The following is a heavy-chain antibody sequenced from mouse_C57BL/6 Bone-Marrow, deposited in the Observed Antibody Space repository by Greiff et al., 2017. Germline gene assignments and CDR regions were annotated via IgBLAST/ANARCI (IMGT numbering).Heavy chain of an antibody. CDR2: IHPNSGST. CDR1: GYTFTSYW. J-gene: IGHJ2*01. Sequence: QVQLQQPGAELVKPGASVKLSCKASGYTFTSYWMHWVKQRPGQGLEWIGMIHPNSGSTNYNEKFKSKATLTVDKSSSTAYMQLSSLTSEDSAVYYCARRAKGDYVEQGRYFDFWGKGTTLTVSS. CDR3: ARRAKGDYVEQGRYFDF. V-gene: IGHV1-64*01. D-gene: IGHD2-13*01.